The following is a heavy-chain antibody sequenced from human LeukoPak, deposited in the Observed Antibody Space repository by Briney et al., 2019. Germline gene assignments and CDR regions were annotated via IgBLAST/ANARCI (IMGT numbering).Heavy chain of an antibody. D-gene: IGHD4-17*01. Sequence: SETLSLTCAVYGGSFSGYYWSWIRQPPGKGLEWIGEINHSGSTNYNPSLESRVTISVDTSKNQFSLNLISVTAADTAVYYCARSPQGTATTANWLDPWGQGTLVTVSS. V-gene: IGHV4-34*01. CDR3: ARSPQGTATTANWLDP. J-gene: IGHJ5*02. CDR1: GGSFSGYY. CDR2: INHSGST.